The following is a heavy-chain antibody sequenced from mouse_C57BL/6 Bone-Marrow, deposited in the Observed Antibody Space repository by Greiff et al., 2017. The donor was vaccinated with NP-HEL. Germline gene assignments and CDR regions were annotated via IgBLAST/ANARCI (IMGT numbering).Heavy chain of an antibody. CDR1: GYTFTSYG. CDR2: IYPRSGNT. J-gene: IGHJ1*03. CDR3: ARPYGSSYGGYFDV. D-gene: IGHD1-1*01. V-gene: IGHV1-81*01. Sequence: QVQLQQSGAELARPGASVKLSCKASGYTFTSYGISWVKQRTGQGLEWIGEIYPRSGNTYYNEKFKGKATLTADKSSSTAYMELRSLTSEDSAVDFCARPYGSSYGGYFDVWGTGTTGTVSS.